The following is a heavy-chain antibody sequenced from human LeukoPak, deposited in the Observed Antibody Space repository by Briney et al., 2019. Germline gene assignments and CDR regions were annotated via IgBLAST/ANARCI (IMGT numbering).Heavy chain of an antibody. Sequence: PGGSLRLSCAASGFTFSSYSMNWVRQAPGKGLEWVSSISSSSSYIYYADSVKGRFTISRDNAKNSLHLQMNSLRAEDTAVYYCAKDLRGYCSSTSCSGVRDYWGQGTLVTVSS. D-gene: IGHD2-2*01. J-gene: IGHJ4*02. V-gene: IGHV3-21*04. CDR3: AKDLRGYCSSTSCSGVRDY. CDR2: ISSSSSYI. CDR1: GFTFSSYS.